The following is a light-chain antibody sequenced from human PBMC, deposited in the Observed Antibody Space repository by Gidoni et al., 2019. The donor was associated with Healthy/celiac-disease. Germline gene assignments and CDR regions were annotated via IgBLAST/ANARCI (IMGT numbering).Light chain of an antibody. CDR3: CSYAGSSTFVV. CDR2: EVS. CDR1: SSDVGSYNL. V-gene: IGLV2-23*02. Sequence: SALTQPASVSGSPGQSITISCTGTSSDVGSYNLVSWYQQHPGKAPKLMIYEVSKRPSGVSNRFSGSKSGNTASLTISGLQAEDEADYYCCSYAGSSTFVVFGGGIKLTVL. J-gene: IGLJ2*01.